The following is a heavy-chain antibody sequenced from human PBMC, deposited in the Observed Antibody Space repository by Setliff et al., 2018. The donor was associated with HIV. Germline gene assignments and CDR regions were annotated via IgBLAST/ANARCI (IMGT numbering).Heavy chain of an antibody. J-gene: IGHJ4*02. CDR1: GFTFSNYA. D-gene: IGHD6-6*01. Sequence: SVKVSCKASGFTFSNYAINWVRQAPGQGLEWMGGIIPVIGTANYAQQFQGRLTITADEVTRTASMELSSLRSEDTAVYYCARGTLIATRPYYFDYWGQGTLVTVSS. CDR2: IIPVIGTA. V-gene: IGHV1-69*13. CDR3: ARGTLIATRPYYFDY.